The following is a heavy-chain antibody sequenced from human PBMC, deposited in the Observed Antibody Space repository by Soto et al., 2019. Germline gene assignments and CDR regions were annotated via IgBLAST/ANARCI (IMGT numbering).Heavy chain of an antibody. Sequence: SETLSLTCAVYGGSFSNNYWTWFRQPPGEGLERIGEISPSGTTKYIPSLKSRGTISVDTSRKQFFLKVTSVSAADTAVYYCAKSLWFGTQPEIWGQGTLVTVYS. J-gene: IGHJ4*02. CDR2: ISPSGTT. CDR1: GGSFSNNY. V-gene: IGHV4-34*01. CDR3: AKSLWFGTQPEI. D-gene: IGHD3-10*01.